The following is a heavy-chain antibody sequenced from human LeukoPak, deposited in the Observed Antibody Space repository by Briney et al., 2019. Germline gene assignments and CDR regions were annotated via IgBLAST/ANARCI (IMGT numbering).Heavy chain of an antibody. J-gene: IGHJ3*02. V-gene: IGHV1-46*01. CDR1: GYTFTRYY. Sequence: ASVKVSCKASGYTFTRYYMHWVRQAPGQGLEWMGIINPSGGSTNYAQKFQGRVTMTRNTSISTAYMELSSLRSEDTAVYYCARVRELVEAVNNAFDIWGQGTMVTVSS. D-gene: IGHD2-15*01. CDR3: ARVRELVEAVNNAFDI. CDR2: INPSGGST.